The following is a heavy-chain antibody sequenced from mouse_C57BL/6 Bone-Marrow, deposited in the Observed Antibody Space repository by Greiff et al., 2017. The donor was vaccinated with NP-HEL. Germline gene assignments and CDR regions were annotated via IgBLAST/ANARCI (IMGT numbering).Heavy chain of an antibody. CDR1: GFSLTSYG. CDR3: ARHGAYEDYFDY. J-gene: IGHJ2*01. Sequence: VKLVESGPGLVAPSQSLSITCTVSGFSLTSYGVHWVRQPPGQGLEWLVVIWSDGSTTYNSALKSRMSISTDNSKSQVFLKMNSLQTDDTAMYDCARHGAYEDYFDYWGQGTTLTVSS. V-gene: IGHV2-6-1*01. CDR2: IWSDGST. D-gene: IGHD1-1*01.